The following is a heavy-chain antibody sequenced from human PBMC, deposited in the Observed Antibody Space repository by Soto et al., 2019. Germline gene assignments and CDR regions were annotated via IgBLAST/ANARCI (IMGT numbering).Heavy chain of an antibody. CDR2: IYYSGST. J-gene: IGHJ4*02. D-gene: IGHD1-26*01. CDR1: GGSISSSSYY. CDR3: ATTNIVGAQPDY. V-gene: IGHV4-39*01. Sequence: SETLSLTCTVSGGSISSSSYYWGWIRQPPGKGLEWIGSIYYSGSTYYNPSLKSRVTISVDTSKNQFSLKLSSVTAADTAVYYCATTNIVGAQPDYWGQGTLVTVSS.